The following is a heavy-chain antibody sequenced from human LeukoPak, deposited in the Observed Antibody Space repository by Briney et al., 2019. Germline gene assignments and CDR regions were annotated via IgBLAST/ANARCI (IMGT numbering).Heavy chain of an antibody. Sequence: SETLSLTCAVYGGSFSGYYWSWIRQPPGKGLEWIGEINHSGSTNYNPSLKSRVTISVDTSKNQFSLKLSSVTAADTAVYYCARRRGSGSHYYFDHWAQGTLVTVSS. CDR3: ARRRGSGSHYYFDH. CDR2: INHSGST. CDR1: GGSFSGYY. D-gene: IGHD3-10*01. V-gene: IGHV4-34*01. J-gene: IGHJ4*02.